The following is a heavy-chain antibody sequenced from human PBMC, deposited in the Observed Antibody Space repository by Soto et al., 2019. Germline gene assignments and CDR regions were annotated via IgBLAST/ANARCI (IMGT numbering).Heavy chain of an antibody. J-gene: IGHJ5*02. Sequence: PGGSLRLSCAASGFPFSHYWMHWVRQTPGKGLVWVSRINPAGTITNYADSVEGRFTISRDNADSALFLQMNSLSAEDTAIYYCTSDTFGLRDTWGRGTLVTVAS. CDR1: GFPFSHYW. V-gene: IGHV3-74*01. CDR3: TSDTFGLRDT. D-gene: IGHD3-10*01. CDR2: INPAGTIT.